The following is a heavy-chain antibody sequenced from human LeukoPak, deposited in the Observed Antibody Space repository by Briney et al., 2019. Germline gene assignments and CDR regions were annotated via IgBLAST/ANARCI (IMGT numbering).Heavy chain of an antibody. V-gene: IGHV4-34*01. J-gene: IGHJ6*02. D-gene: IGHD2-2*01. Sequence: KSSETLSLTCAVYGGSFSGYYWSWIRQPPGKGLEWIGEINHSGSTNYNPSLKSRVTISVDTSKNQFSLKLSSVTAADTAVYYCASSTRYYYYGMDVWGQGTTVTVSS. CDR2: INHSGST. CDR1: GGSFSGYY. CDR3: ASSTRYYYYGMDV.